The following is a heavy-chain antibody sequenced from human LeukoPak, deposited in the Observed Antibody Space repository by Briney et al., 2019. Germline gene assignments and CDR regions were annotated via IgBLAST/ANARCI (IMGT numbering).Heavy chain of an antibody. Sequence: PSETLSLTCTVSGGSISSYYWSWIRQPPGKGLEWIGYIYYSGSTNYNPSLKSRVTISVDTSKNQFSLKLSSVTAADTAVYYCARTGGEVTHHYFDYRGQGTLVTVSS. CDR3: ARTGGEVTHHYFDY. V-gene: IGHV4-59*01. D-gene: IGHD5-18*01. CDR2: IYYSGST. J-gene: IGHJ4*02. CDR1: GGSISSYY.